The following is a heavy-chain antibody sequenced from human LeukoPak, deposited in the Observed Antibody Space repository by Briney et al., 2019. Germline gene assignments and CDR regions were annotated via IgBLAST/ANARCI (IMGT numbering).Heavy chain of an antibody. CDR2: INPNSGGT. J-gene: IGHJ4*02. D-gene: IGHD3-22*01. V-gene: IGHV1-2*02. CDR1: GYTFTGYY. CDR3: ARGLPPNNYYDSSGIGDY. Sequence: GASVKVSCKASGYTFTGYYMHWVRQAPGQGLEWMGWINPNSGGTNYAQKFQGRVTMTRDTSISTAYMELSRLRSDDTAVYYCARGLPPNNYYDSSGIGDYWGQGTLVTVSS.